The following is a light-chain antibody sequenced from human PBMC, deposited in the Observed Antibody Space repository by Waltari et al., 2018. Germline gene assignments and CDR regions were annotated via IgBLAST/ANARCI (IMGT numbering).Light chain of an antibody. J-gene: IGLJ3*02. CDR1: SNDIGGYDH. Sequence: QSALTQPASVSGSPGQSIILPCPGTSNDIGGYDHVSWYQQHPGKAPKLIIYDVSDRPSGVSNRFSGSRSANTASLAISGLLAEDEADYYCASYTGSDAWVFGGGTKVTVL. CDR2: DVS. V-gene: IGLV2-14*03. CDR3: ASYTGSDAWV.